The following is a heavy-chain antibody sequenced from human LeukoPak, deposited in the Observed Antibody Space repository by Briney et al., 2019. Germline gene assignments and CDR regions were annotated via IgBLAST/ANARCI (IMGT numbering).Heavy chain of an antibody. V-gene: IGHV3-53*01. CDR3: AKVPYDSSGYYYFDY. J-gene: IGHJ4*02. Sequence: TGGSLRLSCAASGFTVSNNYMSWVRQAPGKGLEWVSVIYTGGSTSYADSVKGRFTMSRDNSKNTLYLQMNSLRAEDTAVYYCAKVPYDSSGYYYFDYWGQGTLVTVSS. CDR2: IYTGGST. CDR1: GFTVSNNY. D-gene: IGHD3-22*01.